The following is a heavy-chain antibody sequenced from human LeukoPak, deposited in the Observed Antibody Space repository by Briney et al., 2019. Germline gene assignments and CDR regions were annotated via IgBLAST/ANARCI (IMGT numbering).Heavy chain of an antibody. Sequence: GSLRLSCAASGFSFSSYWMHWVRQAPGKGLEWIGEINHSGSTNYNPSLKSRVTISVDTSKNQFSLKLSSVTAADTAVYYCARGLGIAAALWAYWGQGTLVTVSS. V-gene: IGHV4-34*01. J-gene: IGHJ4*02. CDR2: INHSGST. CDR1: GFSFSSYW. CDR3: ARGLGIAAALWAY. D-gene: IGHD6-13*01.